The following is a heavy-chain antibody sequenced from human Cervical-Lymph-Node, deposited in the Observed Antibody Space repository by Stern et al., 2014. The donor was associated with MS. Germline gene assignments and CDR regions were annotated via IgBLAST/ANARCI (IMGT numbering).Heavy chain of an antibody. CDR1: GFTFRNYW. J-gene: IGHJ4*02. V-gene: IGHV3-74*02. Sequence: EVQLVESGGGLVQPGGSLRLSCVASGFTFRNYWMHWVRQGPGKGLVWFARIKRDGTTITHADSVKGRFTISRDNAKNTLYLQMNSLRVEDTAVYYCTKDTYGPEDYWGQGTSVTVSS. D-gene: IGHD3-10*01. CDR2: IKRDGTTI. CDR3: TKDTYGPEDY.